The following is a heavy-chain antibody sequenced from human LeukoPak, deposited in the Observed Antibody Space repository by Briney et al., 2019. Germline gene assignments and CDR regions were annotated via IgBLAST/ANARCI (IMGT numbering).Heavy chain of an antibody. CDR1: GFTFSSYS. D-gene: IGHD2-21*01. V-gene: IGHV3-21*01. CDR2: ISSSSSYI. Sequence: GGSLRLSCAASGFTFSSYSMNWVRLAQGKGLEWVSSISSSSSYIYYADSVKGRFTISRDNAKNSLYLQMNSLRAEDTAVYYCARSYSLVRENDYGGQGTLVTVSS. J-gene: IGHJ4*02. CDR3: ARSYSLVRENDY.